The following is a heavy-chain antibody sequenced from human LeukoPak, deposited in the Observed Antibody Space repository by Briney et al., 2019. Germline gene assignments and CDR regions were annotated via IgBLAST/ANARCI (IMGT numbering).Heavy chain of an antibody. CDR1: GFTFSSYA. CDR3: ARDHGGSDY. J-gene: IGHJ4*02. D-gene: IGHD2-15*01. CDR2: ISGSGGST. V-gene: IGHV3-23*01. Sequence: PGGSRRLSCAASGFTFSSYAMSWVRQAPGKGLEWVSGISGSGGSTYYADSVKGRFTISRDNAKNTLYLQMNSLRAEDTAVYYCARDHGGSDYWGQGTLVTVSS.